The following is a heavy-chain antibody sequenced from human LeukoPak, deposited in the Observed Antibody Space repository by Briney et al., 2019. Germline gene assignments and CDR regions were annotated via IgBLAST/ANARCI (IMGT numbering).Heavy chain of an antibody. D-gene: IGHD6-25*01. CDR3: AKDRSIAASSLGY. CDR2: IWYDGSNK. CDR1: GFTFSSYG. V-gene: IGHV3-33*06. J-gene: IGHJ4*02. Sequence: PGRSLRLSCAASGFTFSSYGMHWVRRAPGKGLEWVAVIWYDGSNKYYADSVKGRFTISRDNSKNTLYLQMNSLRAEDTAVYYCAKDRSIAASSLGYWGQGTLVTVSS.